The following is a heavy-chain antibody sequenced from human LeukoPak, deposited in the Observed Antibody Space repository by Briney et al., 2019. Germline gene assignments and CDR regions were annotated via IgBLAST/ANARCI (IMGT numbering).Heavy chain of an antibody. CDR2: IYHSGST. CDR1: GYSISSGYY. J-gene: IGHJ4*02. D-gene: IGHD3-16*01. V-gene: IGHV4-38-2*02. Sequence: SETLSLTCTVSGYSISSGYYWGWIRQPPGKGLEWIGSIYHSGSTYYNPSLKSRVTISVDTSKNQFSLKLSSVTAADTAVYYCARDRGSYRIDYWGQGTLVTVSS. CDR3: ARDRGSYRIDY.